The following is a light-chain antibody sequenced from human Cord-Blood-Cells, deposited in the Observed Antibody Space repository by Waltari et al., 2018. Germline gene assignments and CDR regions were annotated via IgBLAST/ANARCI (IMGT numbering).Light chain of an antibody. Sequence: QSALTQPASVPGSPGQSITLSCTGTRSDVGAYNYGSWDQHHPGKAPKLMIYEVSNRPSGVSNRFSGSKSGNTASLTISGLQAEDEADYYCSSYTSSSTLYVFGTGTKVTVL. CDR1: RSDVGAYNY. CDR2: EVS. V-gene: IGLV2-14*01. CDR3: SSYTSSSTLYV. J-gene: IGLJ1*01.